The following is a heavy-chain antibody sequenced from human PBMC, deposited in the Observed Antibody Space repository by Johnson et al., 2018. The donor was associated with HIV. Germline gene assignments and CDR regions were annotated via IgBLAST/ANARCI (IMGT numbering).Heavy chain of an antibody. V-gene: IGHV3-30*04. CDR3: ARRERTRAFDI. J-gene: IGHJ3*02. D-gene: IGHD1-1*01. CDR2: ISYDGSNK. CDR1: GFTFSSYA. Sequence: QVQLVESGGGVVQPGRSLRLSCAASGFTFSSYAMHWVRQAPGKGLEWVAVISYDGSNKYYADSVKGRFTISRDNSKNTLYLQMNSLRAEDTAVYYCARRERTRAFDIWGQGTMVTVSS.